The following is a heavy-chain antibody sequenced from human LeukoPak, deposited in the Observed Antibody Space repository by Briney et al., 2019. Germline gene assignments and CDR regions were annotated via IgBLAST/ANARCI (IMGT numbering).Heavy chain of an antibody. Sequence: PSETLSLTCAVYGGSFSGYYWSWIRQPPGKGLEWIGEINHSGSTNYNPSLKSRVTISVDTSKNQFSLKLSSVTAADTAVYYCVAGGFYGYWGQGTLVTVSS. D-gene: IGHD3-10*01. J-gene: IGHJ4*02. CDR3: VAGGFYGY. V-gene: IGHV4-34*01. CDR2: INHSGST. CDR1: GGSFSGYY.